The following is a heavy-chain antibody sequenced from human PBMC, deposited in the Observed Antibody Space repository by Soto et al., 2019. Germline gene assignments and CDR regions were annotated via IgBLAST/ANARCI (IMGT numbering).Heavy chain of an antibody. CDR2: IRSKANSYAT. J-gene: IGHJ6*02. V-gene: IGHV3-73*01. CDR3: TRKDYYDSSDYNAMDV. Sequence: GGSLRLSCAASGFTFSGSAMHWVRQASGKGLEWVGRIRSKANSYATAYAASVKGRFTISRDDSKNTAYLQMNSLKTEDTAVYYCTRKDYYDSSDYNAMDVWGQGTTVTVSS. CDR1: GFTFSGSA. D-gene: IGHD3-22*01.